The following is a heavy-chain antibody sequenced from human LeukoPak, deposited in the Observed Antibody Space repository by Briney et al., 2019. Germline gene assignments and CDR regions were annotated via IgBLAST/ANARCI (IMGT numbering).Heavy chain of an antibody. CDR2: FDPEDGET. CDR1: GYTLTELS. J-gene: IGHJ4*02. Sequence: EASVTVSCKVSGYTLTELSMHWVRQAPGKGLEWMGGFDPEDGETIYAQKFQGRVTMTEDTSADTAYMELSSLRSEDTAVYYCATALLLDTAMVGFDYWGQGTLVTVSS. CDR3: ATALLLDTAMVGFDY. D-gene: IGHD5-18*01. V-gene: IGHV1-24*01.